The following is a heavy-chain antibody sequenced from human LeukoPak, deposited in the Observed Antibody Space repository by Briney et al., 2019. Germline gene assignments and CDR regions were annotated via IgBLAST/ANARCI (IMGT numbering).Heavy chain of an antibody. Sequence: SETLSLTCIVSGGSISSSSYYWGWIRQPPGKGLEWIGSIYYSGSTYYNPSLKSRVTISVDTSKNQFSLKLSSVTAADTAVYYCARGRMITFGASFDYWGQGTLVTVSS. V-gene: IGHV4-39*07. CDR1: GGSISSSSYY. CDR2: IYYSGST. D-gene: IGHD3-16*01. J-gene: IGHJ4*02. CDR3: ARGRMITFGASFDY.